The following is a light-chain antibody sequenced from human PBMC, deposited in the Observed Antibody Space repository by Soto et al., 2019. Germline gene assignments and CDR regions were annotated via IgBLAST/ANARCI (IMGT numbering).Light chain of an antibody. J-gene: IGKJ3*01. V-gene: IGKV3-20*01. Sequence: EVMLTQSPDTLSLSPGQRATLSCRASQSVHNSYLAWYQQKLGQPPRLLIYGASTRVAGIPDRFSGRGSGTDFTLTVSSLQSEDSAVYYCHQYNSWPRGTFGPGTKVEIK. CDR1: QSVHNSY. CDR2: GAS. CDR3: HQYNSWPRGT.